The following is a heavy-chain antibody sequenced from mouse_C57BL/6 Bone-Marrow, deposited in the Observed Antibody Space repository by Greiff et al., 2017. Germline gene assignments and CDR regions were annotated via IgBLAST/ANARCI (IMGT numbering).Heavy chain of an antibody. CDR1: GYTFTSYW. Sequence: QVQLQQPGAELVKPGASVKLSCKASGYTFTSYWMHWVKQRPGRGLEWIGRIDPNSGGTKYNEKFKSKATLTVDKPSSTAYMQLSSLTAEDSAVYFCARDYYGSSFPAWFSYWGQGTLVTVSA. CDR2: IDPNSGGT. V-gene: IGHV1-72*01. D-gene: IGHD1-1*01. CDR3: ARDYYGSSFPAWFSY. J-gene: IGHJ3*01.